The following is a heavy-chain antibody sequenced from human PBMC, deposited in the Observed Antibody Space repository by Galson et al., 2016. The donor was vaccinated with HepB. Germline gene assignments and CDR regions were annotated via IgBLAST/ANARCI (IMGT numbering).Heavy chain of an antibody. J-gene: IGHJ4*02. CDR1: GDTFSKYN. Sequence: SVKVSCKASGDTFSKYNIHWVRQAPGQGLEWLAIINPSGGSTSSAQKFQGRVTITRDTSTSTVYMDLSSLTSEDTAVYFCAREMIVIVPAATYFDYWGQGTLVTVSS. CDR2: INPSGGST. CDR3: AREMIVIVPAATYFDY. D-gene: IGHD2-2*01. V-gene: IGHV1-46*01.